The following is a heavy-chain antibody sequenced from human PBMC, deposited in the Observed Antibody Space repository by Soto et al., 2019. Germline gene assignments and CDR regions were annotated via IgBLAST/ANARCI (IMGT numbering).Heavy chain of an antibody. J-gene: IGHJ5*02. CDR1: GGSISSGGYY. CDR3: ARGISVTTRTWFDP. CDR2: IYYSGST. D-gene: IGHD4-17*01. V-gene: IGHV4-31*03. Sequence: SETLSLTCTVSGGSISSGGYYWSWIRQHPGKGLEWIGYIYYSGSTYYNPSLKSRVTISVDTSKNQFSLKLSSVTAADTAVYYCARGISVTTRTWFDPWGQGTLVTVSS.